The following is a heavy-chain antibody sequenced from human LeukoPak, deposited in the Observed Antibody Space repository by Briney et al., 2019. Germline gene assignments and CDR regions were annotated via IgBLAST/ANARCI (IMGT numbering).Heavy chain of an antibody. Sequence: KPSETLSLTCTVSGGSISSYYWSWIRQPPGKGLEWIGYIYYSGSTNYNPSLKSRVTISVDTSKTQFSLKLSSVTAADTAVYYCAREGPPGCSSTSCYTDYWGQGALVTVSS. V-gene: IGHV4-59*12. D-gene: IGHD2-2*02. CDR2: IYYSGST. J-gene: IGHJ4*02. CDR1: GGSISSYY. CDR3: AREGPPGCSSTSCYTDY.